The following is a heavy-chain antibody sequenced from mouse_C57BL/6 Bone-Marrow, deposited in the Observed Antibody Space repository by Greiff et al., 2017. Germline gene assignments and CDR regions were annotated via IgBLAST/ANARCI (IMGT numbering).Heavy chain of an antibody. J-gene: IGHJ2*01. V-gene: IGHV1-69*01. CDR1: GYTFTSYW. D-gene: IGHD1-1*01. CDR2: IDPSASYT. CDR3: ARRGLYYGSSPYYFDY. Sequence: QVQLQQPGAELVMPGASVKLSCKASGYTFTSYWMHWVKQRPGQGLEWIGEIDPSASYTNYNQKFKGKSTLTVDKSSSTAYMQLSSLTSEDSAVYYCARRGLYYGSSPYYFDYWGQGTTLTVSS.